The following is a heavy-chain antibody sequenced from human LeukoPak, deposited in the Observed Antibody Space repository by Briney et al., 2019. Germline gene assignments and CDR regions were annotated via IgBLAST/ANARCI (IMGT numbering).Heavy chain of an antibody. D-gene: IGHD3-10*01. Sequence: GGSLRLSCAASGFTFSNAWMSWVRQAPGKGLEWVGRIKSKTDGGTTDYAAPVKGRFTISRDDSKNTLYLQMNSLKTEDTAVYYCTTMVRGVRRWVYWGQGTLVTVSS. J-gene: IGHJ4*02. CDR1: GFTFSNAW. CDR3: TTMVRGVRRWVY. V-gene: IGHV3-15*01. CDR2: IKSKTDGGTT.